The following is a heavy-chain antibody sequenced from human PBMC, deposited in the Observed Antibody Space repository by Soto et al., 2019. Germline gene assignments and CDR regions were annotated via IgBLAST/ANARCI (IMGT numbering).Heavy chain of an antibody. CDR2: IGGSGDGT. J-gene: IGHJ4*02. V-gene: IGHV3-23*01. CDR1: GFIFSNYA. D-gene: IGHD1-26*01. Sequence: GGSLRLSCAASGFIFSNYAMSWVRQAPGKGLEWVSNIGGSGDGTYYADSVKGRFTISRDNSKNTLYLQMNSLRVEDTAVYYCAKRLGATVFDYWGQGTLVTVSS. CDR3: AKRLGATVFDY.